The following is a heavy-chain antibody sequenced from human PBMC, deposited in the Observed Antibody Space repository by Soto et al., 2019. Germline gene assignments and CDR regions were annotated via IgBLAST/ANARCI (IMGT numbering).Heavy chain of an antibody. CDR3: ASKRVKMGIAVAPWAFEV. CDR2: IIPIFDST. J-gene: IGHJ3*01. CDR1: GGTFSDYS. Sequence: QVQLVQSGAEVKKPGSSVKVSCSASGGTFSDYSITWVRQAPGQGLEWMGGIIPIFDSTIYAQKFQGRVTITADKSTSTAFLELSSLRFEDTGIYYCASKRVKMGIAVAPWAFEVWGQGAVVTVSS. D-gene: IGHD6-19*01. V-gene: IGHV1-69*06.